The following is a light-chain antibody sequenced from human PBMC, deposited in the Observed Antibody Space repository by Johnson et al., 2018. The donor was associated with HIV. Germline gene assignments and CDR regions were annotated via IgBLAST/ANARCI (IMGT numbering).Light chain of an antibody. Sequence: QSILTQPPSVSAAPGQKVTISCSGSSSDMGNYAVSWYQQLPGTAPKLLIYENNKRPSGIPDRFSVSKSGTSATLGITGLQTGDEADFYCGTWDTSLSAFVFGTGTKVTV. V-gene: IGLV1-51*02. CDR3: GTWDTSLSAFV. CDR2: ENN. CDR1: SSDMGNYA. J-gene: IGLJ1*01.